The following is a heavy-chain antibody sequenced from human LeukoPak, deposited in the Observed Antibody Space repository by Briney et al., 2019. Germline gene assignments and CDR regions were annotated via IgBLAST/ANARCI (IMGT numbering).Heavy chain of an antibody. CDR2: SSGSGSDI. Sequence: GGSLRLSCVVSGFSFSNSYMTWIRQTPGKGLESLAYSSGSGSDIYYADSVKGRFTISRDNAKNSLYLQMNSLRAEDTAVYYCARYCSGGSCYPDYWGQGTLVTVSS. V-gene: IGHV3-11*04. D-gene: IGHD2-15*01. J-gene: IGHJ4*02. CDR1: GFSFSNSY. CDR3: ARYCSGGSCYPDY.